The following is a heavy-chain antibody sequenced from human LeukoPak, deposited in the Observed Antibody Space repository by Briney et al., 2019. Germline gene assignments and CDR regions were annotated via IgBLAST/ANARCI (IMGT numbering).Heavy chain of an antibody. CDR2: INHSGST. CDR1: GGSFSGYY. Sequence: SETLSLTCAVYGGSFSGYYWSWIRQPPGKGLEWIGEINHSGSTNYNSSLKSRVTISVDTSKNQFSLKLNSVTAADTAVYFCARRAYSAAYWKHFDYWGQGTLVTVSS. J-gene: IGHJ4*02. D-gene: IGHD1-1*01. CDR3: ARRAYSAAYWKHFDY. V-gene: IGHV4-34*01.